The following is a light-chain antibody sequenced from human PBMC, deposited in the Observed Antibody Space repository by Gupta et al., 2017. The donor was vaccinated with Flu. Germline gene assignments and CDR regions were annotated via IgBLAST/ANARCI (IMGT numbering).Light chain of an antibody. CDR2: DAS. Sequence: EILMSQSPATLSVSPGERATLSCRASQSVSNNLAWYQQKPGQAPRLLIYDASTRATGIPARFSGSGSGTEFTLTISSLQSEDFAVYYCQQYNNWPRTFGQGTKVEIK. CDR3: QQYNNWPRT. V-gene: IGKV3-15*01. J-gene: IGKJ1*01. CDR1: QSVSNN.